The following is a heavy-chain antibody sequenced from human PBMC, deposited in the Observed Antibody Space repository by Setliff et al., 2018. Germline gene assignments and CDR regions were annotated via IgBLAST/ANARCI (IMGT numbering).Heavy chain of an antibody. CDR2: IYSGDRST. CDR3: AKPRVELRWGFES. J-gene: IGHJ4*02. Sequence: GGSLRLSCAASGFTFSTYAMSWVRQAPEKGLEWVSTIYSGDRSTFYTDSVKGRFIIYRDSSKNTLYMQMNSLRAEDTAVNYCAKPRVELRWGFESWGQGTLVTVSS. D-gene: IGHD1-7*01. CDR1: GFTFSTYA. V-gene: IGHV3-23*03.